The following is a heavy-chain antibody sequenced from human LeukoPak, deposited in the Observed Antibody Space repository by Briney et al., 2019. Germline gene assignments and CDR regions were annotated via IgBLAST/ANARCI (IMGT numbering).Heavy chain of an antibody. Sequence: ASVKVSCKASGYTFTSYGISWVRQAPGQGLEWMGWINTYNGNTKYAQKFQGRVTMTTDTSTSTAYMELRSLRSDDTAVYYCARDLVHHRLLATVYNWFDPWGQGTLVTVSS. CDR2: INTYNGNT. CDR3: ARDLVHHRLLATVYNWFDP. J-gene: IGHJ5*02. CDR1: GYTFTSYG. V-gene: IGHV1-18*01. D-gene: IGHD3-3*02.